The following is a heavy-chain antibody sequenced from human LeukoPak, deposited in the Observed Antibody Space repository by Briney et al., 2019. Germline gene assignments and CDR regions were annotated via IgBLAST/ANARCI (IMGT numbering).Heavy chain of an antibody. J-gene: IGHJ6*03. Sequence: ASVKVSCKTSGYTFTNHAINWVRQAPGQGLEWMGWINPNSGGTNYAQMFQGRVTMTRDTSISTAYMELSRLRSDDTAVYYCARATYYDRSGSIIAGYYYYMDVWGKGTTVTVSS. CDR2: INPNSGGT. CDR3: ARATYYDRSGSIIAGYYYYMDV. V-gene: IGHV1-2*02. D-gene: IGHD3-22*01. CDR1: GYTFTNHA.